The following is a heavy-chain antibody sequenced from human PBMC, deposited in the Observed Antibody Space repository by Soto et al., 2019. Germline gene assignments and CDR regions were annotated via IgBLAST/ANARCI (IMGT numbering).Heavy chain of an antibody. CDR3: ARQGFGPLHGLVDV. CDR2: VHHSWGS. D-gene: IGHD3-10*01. CDR1: GGSMSSYY. V-gene: IGHV4-59*08. J-gene: IGHJ6*02. Sequence: QVQLQESGPGLVKPSETLSLSCTVSGGSMSSYYWSWFRQSPGKRMEWIGYVHHSWGSSYNPSLQSRVAISLDPSKSQFSLKVTSVTATDPAVYYCARQGFGPLHGLVDVWGQGTTVTVSS.